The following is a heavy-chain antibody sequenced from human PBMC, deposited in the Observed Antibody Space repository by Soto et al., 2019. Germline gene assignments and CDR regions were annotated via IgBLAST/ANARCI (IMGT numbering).Heavy chain of an antibody. CDR3: ARDWTQYLDV. CDR2: ISSSGSTI. Sequence: PXGSLRLSCSASGFTFSSYEMNWVRQAPGKGLEWVSYISSSGSTIYYADSVKGRFTISRDNAKNSLYLQMNSLRAEDTAVYYCARDWTQYLDVWGQGTTVTVSS. D-gene: IGHD3-3*01. J-gene: IGHJ6*02. V-gene: IGHV3-48*03. CDR1: GFTFSSYE.